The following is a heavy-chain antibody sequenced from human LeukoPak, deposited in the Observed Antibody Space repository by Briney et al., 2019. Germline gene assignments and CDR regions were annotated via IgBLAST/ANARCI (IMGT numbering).Heavy chain of an antibody. D-gene: IGHD6-13*01. V-gene: IGHV4-34*01. J-gene: IGHJ4*02. CDR2: INHSGST. CDR3: ASPKGYRIRGPIDY. Sequence: SETLSLTCAVYGGSFSDYYWSWIRQPPGKGLEWIGEINHSGSTNYNPSLKSRVTISVDTSKNQFSLKLSSVTATDTAVYYCASPKGYRIRGPIDYWGQGTLVTVSS. CDR1: GGSFSDYY.